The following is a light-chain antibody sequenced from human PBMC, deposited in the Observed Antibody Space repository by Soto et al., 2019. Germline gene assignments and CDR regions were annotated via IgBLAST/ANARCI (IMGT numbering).Light chain of an antibody. CDR1: QDIYHY. CDR2: DAS. V-gene: IGKV1-33*01. J-gene: IGKJ1*01. Sequence: DIQTTQSPSSLSASVGDRVTITCQASQDIYHYLNWYQQKPGKAPKLLIYDASSLNPGVPSRFSGSGSGTDFTFTITSLQPEDLATYYCQHYDNLPWTFGQGTKVEI. CDR3: QHYDNLPWT.